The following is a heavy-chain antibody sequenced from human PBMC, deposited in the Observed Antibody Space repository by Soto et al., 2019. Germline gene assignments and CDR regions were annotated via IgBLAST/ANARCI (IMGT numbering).Heavy chain of an antibody. V-gene: IGHV4-59*01. CDR1: GGSISSYY. Sequence: SVTLSLTCTVSGGSISSYYWSWIRQPPGKGLEWIGYIYYSGSTNYNPSLKSRVTISVDTSKNQFSLKLSSVTAADTAVYYCARGIVGNWFDPWGQGTLVTVSS. CDR2: IYYSGST. J-gene: IGHJ5*02. CDR3: ARGIVGNWFDP. D-gene: IGHD1-26*01.